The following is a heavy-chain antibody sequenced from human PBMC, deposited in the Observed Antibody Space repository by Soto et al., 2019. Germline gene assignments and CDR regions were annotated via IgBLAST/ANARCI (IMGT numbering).Heavy chain of an antibody. CDR1: GFTFFAYW. D-gene: IGHD4-17*01. Sequence: EVQLVESGGGLVQPGGSLRLSCAASGFTFFAYWIHWVLQVTGKELVWVSRINSDGSHTSYAYSVRGRFTISRDNSKNTVYLQMNSLPAEDTAVYYCAKECDYGDYAVETWFDSCGQGSLVTVSS. J-gene: IGHJ5*01. CDR3: AKECDYGDYAVETWFDS. CDR2: INSDGSHT. V-gene: IGHV3-74*01.